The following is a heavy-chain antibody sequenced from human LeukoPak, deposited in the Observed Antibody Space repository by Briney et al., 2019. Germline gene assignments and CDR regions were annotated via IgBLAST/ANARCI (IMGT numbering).Heavy chain of an antibody. J-gene: IGHJ5*02. CDR3: AKGQSAGTRVFRWFDP. CDR1: GFTLRNYA. Sequence: GGSLRLSCTASGFTLRNYAMTWVRQAPGKGLEFVSAISGSGGSTYYADSVKGRFTIARDNSNNTLYLQMNSLRAEDTAVYYCAKGQSAGTRVFRWFDPWGQGTLVTVFS. CDR2: ISGSGGST. D-gene: IGHD6-13*01. V-gene: IGHV3-23*01.